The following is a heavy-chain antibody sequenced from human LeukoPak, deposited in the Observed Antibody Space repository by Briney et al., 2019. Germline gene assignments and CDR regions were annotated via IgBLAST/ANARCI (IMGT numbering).Heavy chain of an antibody. CDR3: TAAVFGVVISDY. Sequence: GGSLRLSCAASGFTFSNAWMSWVRQAPGKGLEWVGRIKSKTDGGTTDYAAPVKGRFTIPRDDSKNTLYLQMNSLKTEDTAVYYCTAAVFGVVISDYWGQGTLVTVSS. D-gene: IGHD3-3*01. CDR2: IKSKTDGGTT. CDR1: GFTFSNAW. J-gene: IGHJ4*02. V-gene: IGHV3-15*01.